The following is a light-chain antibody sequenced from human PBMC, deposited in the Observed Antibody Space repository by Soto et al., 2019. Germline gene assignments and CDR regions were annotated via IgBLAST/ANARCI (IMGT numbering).Light chain of an antibody. CDR1: QSVSSTY. J-gene: IGKJ3*01. CDR3: QQSHSSPLFT. CDR2: GAS. Sequence: DIVLTQSPGTLSLSPGERATLSCRASQSVSSTYLTWYQQKPGQAPRLLIYGASSRATGIPDRFSGGGSGTDFTLTISRLEPEDFAVYYCQQSHSSPLFTFGPGTKVDIK. V-gene: IGKV3-20*01.